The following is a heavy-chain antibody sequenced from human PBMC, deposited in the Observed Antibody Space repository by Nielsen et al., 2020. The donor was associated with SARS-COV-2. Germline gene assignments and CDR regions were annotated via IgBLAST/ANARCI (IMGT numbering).Heavy chain of an antibody. J-gene: IGHJ3*02. V-gene: IGHV3-7*01. CDR1: GFSFNSYW. CDR2: IKQDGGEK. Sequence: GESLKISCAASGFSFNSYWMSWVRQAPGKGLEWVANIKQDGGEKYYVDSVKGRFTISRDNAKNSLSLQMNSLRAEDTAVYYCARESVTGTDAFDIWGQGTVVTVSS. D-gene: IGHD6-19*01. CDR3: ARESVTGTDAFDI.